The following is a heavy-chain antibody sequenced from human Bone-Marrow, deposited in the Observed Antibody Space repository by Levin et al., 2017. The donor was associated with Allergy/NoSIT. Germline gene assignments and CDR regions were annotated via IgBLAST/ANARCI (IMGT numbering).Heavy chain of an antibody. Sequence: QTGGSLRLSCAASGFTFSSYAMSWVRQAPGKGLEWVSAISGSGGSTYYADSVKGRFTISRDNSKNTLYLQMNSLRAEDTAVYYCAKEEYCSGGSCYANYFDYWGQGTLVTVSS. D-gene: IGHD2-15*01. CDR3: AKEEYCSGGSCYANYFDY. J-gene: IGHJ4*02. CDR1: GFTFSSYA. CDR2: ISGSGGST. V-gene: IGHV3-23*01.